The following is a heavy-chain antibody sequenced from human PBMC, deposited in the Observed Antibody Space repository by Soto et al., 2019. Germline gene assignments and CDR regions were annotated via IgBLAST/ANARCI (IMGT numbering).Heavy chain of an antibody. CDR3: ARGPLIDKEMALDY. J-gene: IGHJ4*02. CDR1: GYTFTSYD. D-gene: IGHD3-22*01. V-gene: IGHV1-8*01. CDR2: MNPNSGNT. Sequence: ASVKVSFKASGYTFTSYDINWVRQATGQGLEWMGWMNPNSGNTGYAQKFQGRVTMTRNTSISTAYMELSSLRSEDTAVYYCARGPLIDKEMALDYWGQGTLVTVSS.